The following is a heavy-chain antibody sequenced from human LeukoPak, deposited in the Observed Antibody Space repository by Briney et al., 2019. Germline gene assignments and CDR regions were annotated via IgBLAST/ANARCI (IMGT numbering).Heavy chain of an antibody. J-gene: IGHJ4*02. V-gene: IGHV3-23*01. CDR2: ISGSGGST. CDR3: ARGNGFFDY. Sequence: GGSLRLSCAASGFTFSSYAMTWVRQAPGKGLEWVSAISGSGGSTYYADSVKGRFTISRDNSKNTVYLQMNSLRADDTALYYCARGNGFFDYWGQGTLVTVSS. CDR1: GFTFSSYA. D-gene: IGHD2-8*01.